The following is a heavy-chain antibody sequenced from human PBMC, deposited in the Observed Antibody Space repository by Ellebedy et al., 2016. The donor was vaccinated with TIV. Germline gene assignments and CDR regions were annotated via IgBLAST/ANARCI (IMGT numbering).Heavy chain of an antibody. V-gene: IGHV3-23*01. CDR3: SRDQGWAYPGSTRFDY. D-gene: IGHD3-10*01. J-gene: IGHJ4*03. CDR2: IIGSGGST. Sequence: GEYLKISCAASGFTFSNYAMSWVRQAPGKGLEWVSAIIGSGGSTYYADSVKGRFTISRDNSKNTLYLQLRSLRAEATAVYYCSRDQGWAYPGSTRFDYWGQGTLVTVSS. CDR1: GFTFSNYA.